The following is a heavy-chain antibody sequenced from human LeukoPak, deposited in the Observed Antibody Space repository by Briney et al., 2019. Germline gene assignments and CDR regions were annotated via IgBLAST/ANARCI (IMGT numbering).Heavy chain of an antibody. Sequence: QPGGSLRLSCAASGFTFSSYWTSWVRQAPGKGLEWVSYISSSSSTIYYADSVKGRFTISRDNAKNSLYLQMNSLTVDDTAVHYCARWRAGSELDYWGQGTLVTVSS. CDR3: ARWRAGSELDY. D-gene: IGHD6-13*01. CDR1: GFTFSSYW. V-gene: IGHV3-48*01. J-gene: IGHJ4*02. CDR2: ISSSSSTI.